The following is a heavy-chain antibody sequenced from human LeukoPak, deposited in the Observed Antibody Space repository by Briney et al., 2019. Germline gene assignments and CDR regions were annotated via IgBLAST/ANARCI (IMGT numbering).Heavy chain of an antibody. CDR3: AKDLLRFLEWLSPYYYYGMDV. CDR1: GFTVSSNY. J-gene: IGHJ6*02. Sequence: GGSLRHSCAASGFTVSSNYMSWARQAPGKGLEWVSVIYSGGSTYYADSVKGRFTISRHNSKNTLYLQMNSLRAEDTAVYYCAKDLLRFLEWLSPYYYYGMDVWGRGTTVTVSS. V-gene: IGHV3-53*01. CDR2: IYSGGST. D-gene: IGHD3-3*01.